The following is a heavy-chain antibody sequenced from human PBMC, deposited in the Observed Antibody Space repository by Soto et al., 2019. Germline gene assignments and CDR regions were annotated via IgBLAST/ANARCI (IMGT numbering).Heavy chain of an antibody. V-gene: IGHV3-48*01. CDR2: ISSGTNSI. D-gene: IGHD2-21*02. J-gene: IGHJ4*02. Sequence: WGSLRLSCAASGFTFTDDTMNWVRQAPGKGLEWVAYISSGTNSIYYADSVKGRFTISRDNAKNSLYLQMNSLRAEDTAVYFCVRRLDYWGRGTLVTVSS. CDR3: VRRLDY. CDR1: GFTFTDDT.